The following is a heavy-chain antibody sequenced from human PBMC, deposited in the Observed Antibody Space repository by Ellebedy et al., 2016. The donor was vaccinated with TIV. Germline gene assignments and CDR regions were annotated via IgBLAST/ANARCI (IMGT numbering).Heavy chain of an antibody. J-gene: IGHJ4*02. CDR3: ARDQKGSIGDGYNYSEYDY. V-gene: IGHV1-2*02. D-gene: IGHD5-24*01. CDR1: GYTFTGYY. CDR2: INPNSGGT. Sequence: ASVKVSCKASGYTFTGYYMHWVRQAPGQGLEWMGWINPNSGGTSYAQKFQGRVTMTRDTSTSTVYMELSSLRSEDTAVYYCARDQKGSIGDGYNYSEYDYWGQGTLVTVSS.